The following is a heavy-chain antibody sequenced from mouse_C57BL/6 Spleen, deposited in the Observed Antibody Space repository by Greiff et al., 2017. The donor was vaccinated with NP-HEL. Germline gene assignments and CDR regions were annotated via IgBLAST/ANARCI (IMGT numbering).Heavy chain of an antibody. CDR3: TRPQIYYDYEGFAY. D-gene: IGHD2-4*01. CDR2: IRNKANNHAT. V-gene: IGHV6-6*01. Sequence: EVHLVESGGGLVQPGGSMKLSCAASGFTFSDAWMDWVRQSPEKGLEWVAEIRNKANNHATYYAESVKGRFTISRDDSKSSVYLQMNSLRAEDTGIYYCTRPQIYYDYEGFAYWGQGTLVTVSA. CDR1: GFTFSDAW. J-gene: IGHJ3*01.